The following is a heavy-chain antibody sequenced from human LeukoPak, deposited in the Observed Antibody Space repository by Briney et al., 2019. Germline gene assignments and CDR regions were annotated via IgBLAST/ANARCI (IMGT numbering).Heavy chain of an antibody. Sequence: PGGSLRLSCSASGFTFTNYPIHWVRQAPGKGLEWVAVISYDVITKYCADSVKGRFTLSRDNSKSILFLQMDSLRAEDTAVYFCAREDYGASGSSLGNLDYWGQGTLVTVSS. CDR3: AREDYGASGSSLGNLDY. CDR2: ISYDVITK. D-gene: IGHD4/OR15-4a*01. CDR1: GFTFTNYP. J-gene: IGHJ4*02. V-gene: IGHV3-30-3*01.